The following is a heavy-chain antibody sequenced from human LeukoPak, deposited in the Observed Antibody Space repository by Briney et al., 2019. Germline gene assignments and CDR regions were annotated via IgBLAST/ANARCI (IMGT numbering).Heavy chain of an antibody. D-gene: IGHD3-3*01. V-gene: IGHV3-48*01. CDR3: ARDWSSHFDY. J-gene: IGHJ4*02. Sequence: PGGSLRLSCAASGFTFSSYAMGWVRQAPGKGLEWVSYISSSSSTIYYADSVKGRFTISRDNAKNSLYLQMNSLRAEDTAVYYCARDWSSHFDYWGQGTLVTVSS. CDR1: GFTFSSYA. CDR2: ISSSSSTI.